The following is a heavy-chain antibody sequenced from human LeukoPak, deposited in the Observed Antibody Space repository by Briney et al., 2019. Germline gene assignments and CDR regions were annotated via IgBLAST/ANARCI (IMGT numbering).Heavy chain of an antibody. Sequence: GGSLRLSCAVSGFSVSTNYMAWVRQAPGKGLEWVSVIYTEGNTYYTDSVKGRFTISRDNSRNTVFLEMNSLRVEDTAVYFCATDLYLLYGDPRGAFEIWGQGTMVTVSS. V-gene: IGHV3-53*01. D-gene: IGHD4-17*01. CDR3: ATDLYLLYGDPRGAFEI. J-gene: IGHJ3*02. CDR1: GFSVSTNY. CDR2: IYTEGNT.